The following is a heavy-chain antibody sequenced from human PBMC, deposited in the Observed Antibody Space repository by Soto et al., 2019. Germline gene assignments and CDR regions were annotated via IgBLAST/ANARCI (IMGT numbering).Heavy chain of an antibody. CDR2: IWYDGSNK. CDR3: ARVKWELGTMSYYYGMDV. V-gene: IGHV3-33*01. CDR1: GFTFSSYG. D-gene: IGHD1-26*01. J-gene: IGHJ6*02. Sequence: GGSLRLSCAASGFTFSSYGMHWVRQAPGKGLEWVAVIWYDGSNKYYADSVKGRFTISRDNSKNTLYLQMNSLRAEDTAVYYCARVKWELGTMSYYYGMDVWGQGTTVTVSS.